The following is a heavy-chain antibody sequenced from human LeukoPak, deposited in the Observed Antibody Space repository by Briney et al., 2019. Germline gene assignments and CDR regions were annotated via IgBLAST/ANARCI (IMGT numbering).Heavy chain of an antibody. V-gene: IGHV4-4*07. CDR1: GGSISSYY. CDR2: IYTSGST. D-gene: IGHD4-17*01. Sequence: SETLSLTCTVSGGSISSYYWSWIRQPAGKGLEWIGRIYTSGSTNYNPSLKSRVTISGDKSKNQFPLKLSSVTAADTAVYYCAGRDYGDPSFDYWGQGTLVTVSS. J-gene: IGHJ4*02. CDR3: AGRDYGDPSFDY.